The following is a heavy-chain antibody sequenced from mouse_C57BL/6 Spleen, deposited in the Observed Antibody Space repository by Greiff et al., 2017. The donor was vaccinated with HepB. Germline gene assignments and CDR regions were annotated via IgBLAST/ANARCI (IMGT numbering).Heavy chain of an antibody. CDR2: IDPSDSYT. V-gene: IGHV1-59*01. J-gene: IGHJ1*03. D-gene: IGHD2-3*01. CDR3: ARENDGYYRYFDV. CDR1: GYTFTSYW. Sequence: QVQLQQSGAELVRPGTSVKLSCKASGYTFTSYWMHWVKQRPGQGLEWIGVIDPSDSYTNYNQKFKGKATLTVDTSASTAYMQLSSLTSEDSAVYYCARENDGYYRYFDVWGTGTTVTVSS.